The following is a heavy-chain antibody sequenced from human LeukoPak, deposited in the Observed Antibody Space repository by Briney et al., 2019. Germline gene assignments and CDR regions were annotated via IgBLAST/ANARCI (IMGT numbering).Heavy chain of an antibody. CDR2: IKQDGSEK. CDR3: ARGSGYYYYYYGMDV. Sequence: PGGSLRLSCAASGFTFSSYWMSWVRQAPGKGLEWVANIKQDGSEKYYVDSVKGRFTISRDNAKNSLYLQMNSLRAEDTAVYYCARGSGYYYYYYGMDVWGQGTTVTVSS. CDR1: GFTFSSYW. D-gene: IGHD3-22*01. J-gene: IGHJ6*02. V-gene: IGHV3-7*01.